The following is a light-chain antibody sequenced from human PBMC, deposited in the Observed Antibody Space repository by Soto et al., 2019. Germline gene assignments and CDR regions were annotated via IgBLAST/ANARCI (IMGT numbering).Light chain of an antibody. Sequence: QSVLTQPPSVSAAPGQKVTISCSGSSSNIGGNSVSWYQQLPGTAPKLLIYDDNERPSGIPDRFSGSKSGTSATLGITGFQTGDEADYYCSSYTSSSTVVFGGGTKVTVL. CDR3: SSYTSSSTVV. V-gene: IGLV1-51*01. CDR1: SSNIGGNS. J-gene: IGLJ2*01. CDR2: DDN.